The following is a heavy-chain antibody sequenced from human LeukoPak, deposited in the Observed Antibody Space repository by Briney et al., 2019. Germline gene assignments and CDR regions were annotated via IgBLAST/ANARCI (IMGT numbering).Heavy chain of an antibody. CDR2: ISHDGSNK. CDR3: AKEGYYGSGSFPDS. J-gene: IGHJ4*02. Sequence: AGGSLRLSCEASGFTFSSYGMHWVRRAPGKGLEWMTVISHDGSNKYYVDSVKGRFTISRDNSKSTLYLQMNSLRAEDTAVYYCAKEGYYGSGSFPDSWGQGTLVTVSS. V-gene: IGHV3-30*18. CDR1: GFTFSSYG. D-gene: IGHD3-10*01.